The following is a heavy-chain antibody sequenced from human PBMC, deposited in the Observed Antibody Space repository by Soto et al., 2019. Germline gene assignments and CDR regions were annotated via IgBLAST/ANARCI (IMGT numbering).Heavy chain of an antibody. J-gene: IGHJ4*02. CDR3: AKGPLGRAGGGGY. CDR2: ISGSDGST. V-gene: IGHV3-23*01. CDR1: GFTFSSYA. D-gene: IGHD3-16*01. Sequence: EVQLLESGGGLVQPGGSLRLSCAASGFTFSSYAMSWVRQAPGKGLEWVSAISGSDGSTYYADSVKGRFTISRDNSKNPLYLQMNSLGGEDTGVYYCAKGPLGRAGGGGYWGQGTLVTVSS.